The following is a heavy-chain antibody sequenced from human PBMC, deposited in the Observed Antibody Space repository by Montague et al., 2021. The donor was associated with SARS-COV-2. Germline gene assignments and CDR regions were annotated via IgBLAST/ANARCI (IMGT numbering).Heavy chain of an antibody. J-gene: IGHJ4*02. CDR2: IYHDGST. CDR3: ARSGCYFDH. Sequence: SETLSLTCTVSGGSIRGYYWSWIRQTPGKGLEWIGYIYHDGSTNYNPSLKSRVTMSVDSSKNQFSLKLSSVTAADTAVYYCARSGCYFDHWGQGTLVTVSS. CDR1: GGSIRGYY. D-gene: IGHD7-27*01. V-gene: IGHV4-59*03.